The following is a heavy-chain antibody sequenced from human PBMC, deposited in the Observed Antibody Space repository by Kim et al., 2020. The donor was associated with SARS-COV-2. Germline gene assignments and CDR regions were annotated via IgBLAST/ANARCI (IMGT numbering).Heavy chain of an antibody. CDR3: ARDSYYYGSGILGY. J-gene: IGHJ4*02. D-gene: IGHD3-10*01. Sequence: QKFKGRVTMTRDTSISTAYMELSRLRSDDTAVYYCARDSYYYGSGILGYWGQGTLVTVSS. V-gene: IGHV1-2*02.